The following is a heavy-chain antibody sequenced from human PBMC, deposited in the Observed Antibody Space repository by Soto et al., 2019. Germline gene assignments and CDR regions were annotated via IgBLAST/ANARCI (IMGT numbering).Heavy chain of an antibody. J-gene: IGHJ4*02. D-gene: IGHD6-19*01. Sequence: PETLSLTCTVSGGSINNYYWSWIRQTPGKGLEWIGYTYYNGTTNYNPSLESRVTISVDTSKNQFSLKLTSVTAADTAVYYCARGGWSLDFWGQGTLVTVSS. CDR1: GGSINNYY. V-gene: IGHV4-59*01. CDR3: ARGGWSLDF. CDR2: TYYNGTT.